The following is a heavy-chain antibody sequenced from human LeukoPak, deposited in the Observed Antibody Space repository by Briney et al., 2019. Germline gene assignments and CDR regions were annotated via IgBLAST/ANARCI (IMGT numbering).Heavy chain of an antibody. CDR2: IIPIFGTA. J-gene: IGHJ1*01. D-gene: IGHD3-22*01. CDR1: GGTFSSYA. Sequence: GASVKVSCKASGGTFSSYAISWVRQAPGQGLEWMGRIIPIFGTANYAQKFQGRVTITTDESTGTAYMELSSLRSEDTAVYYCARSGGYYDSSGYPAEYFQHWGQGTLVTVSS. V-gene: IGHV1-69*05. CDR3: ARSGGYYDSSGYPAEYFQH.